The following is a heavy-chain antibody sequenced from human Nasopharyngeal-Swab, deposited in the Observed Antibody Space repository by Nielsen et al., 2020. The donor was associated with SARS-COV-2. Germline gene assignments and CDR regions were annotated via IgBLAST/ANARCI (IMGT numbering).Heavy chain of an antibody. CDR3: AKEAYVSIVRGVTPWFDP. CDR1: GFTFSSYG. J-gene: IGHJ5*02. Sequence: LSLTYAASGFTFSSYGMHWVRQAPGKGLEWVAVISYDGSNKYYADSVKGRFTISRDNSKNTLYLQMNSLRAEDTAVYYCAKEAYVSIVRGVTPWFDPWGQGTLVTVSS. V-gene: IGHV3-30*18. D-gene: IGHD3-10*01. CDR2: ISYDGSNK.